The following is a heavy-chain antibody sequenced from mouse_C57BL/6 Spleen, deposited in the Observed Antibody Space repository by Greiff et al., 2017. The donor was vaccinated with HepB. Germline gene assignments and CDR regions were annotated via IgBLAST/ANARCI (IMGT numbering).Heavy chain of an antibody. J-gene: IGHJ4*01. CDR3: ARLRVAMDY. Sequence: EVQVVESEGGLVQPGSSMKLSCTASGFTFSDYYMAWVRQVPEKGLEWVANINYDGSSTYYLDSLKSRFIISRDNAKNILYLQMSSLKSEDTATYYCARLRVAMDYWGQGTSVTVSS. V-gene: IGHV5-16*01. D-gene: IGHD2-12*01. CDR2: INYDGSST. CDR1: GFTFSDYY.